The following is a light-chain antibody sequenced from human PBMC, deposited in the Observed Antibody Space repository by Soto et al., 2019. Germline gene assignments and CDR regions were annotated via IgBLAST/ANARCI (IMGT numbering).Light chain of an antibody. Sequence: DIQMTQSPSSLSASVGDRVTITCQASQDISNYLNWYQQKPGKAPKLLIYDASNLETGVPSRFSGSGSGTVFTFPINSLQPEDITKYYCQQYNNLPLTSGGGTKVEIK. CDR2: DAS. V-gene: IGKV1-33*01. J-gene: IGKJ4*01. CDR1: QDISNY. CDR3: QQYNNLPLT.